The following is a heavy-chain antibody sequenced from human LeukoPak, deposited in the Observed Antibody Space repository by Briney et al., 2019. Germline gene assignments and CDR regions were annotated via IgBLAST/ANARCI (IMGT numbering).Heavy chain of an antibody. CDR1: EFTFSSYS. Sequence: GGSLRLSCAASEFTFSSYSMNWVRQAPGKGLEWVSYITNSGNFKSYADSVKGRFTISRDNAKNSLYLQMNSLRAEDTAVYNCARIGYSSSSLDFWGRGTLVTVSS. V-gene: IGHV3-21*05. D-gene: IGHD6-6*01. CDR3: ARIGYSSSSLDF. J-gene: IGHJ4*02. CDR2: ITNSGNFK.